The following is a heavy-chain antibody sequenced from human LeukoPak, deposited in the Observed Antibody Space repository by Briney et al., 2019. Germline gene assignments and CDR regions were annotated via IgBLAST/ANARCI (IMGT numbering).Heavy chain of an antibody. CDR3: ARDDIAAAGNWFDP. CDR2: IIPILGIA. D-gene: IGHD6-13*01. Sequence: SVKVSCKASGGTFSSYAISWVRQAPGQGLEWMGRIIPILGIANYAQKFQGRVTITADKSTSTAYMELSSLRSEDTAVYYCARDDIAAAGNWFDPWGQGTLVTVSS. J-gene: IGHJ5*02. V-gene: IGHV1-69*04. CDR1: GGTFSSYA.